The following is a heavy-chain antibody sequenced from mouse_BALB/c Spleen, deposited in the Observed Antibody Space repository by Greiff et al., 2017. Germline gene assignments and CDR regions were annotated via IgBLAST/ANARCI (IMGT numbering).Heavy chain of an antibody. D-gene: IGHD2-3*01. CDR1: GFNIKDTY. V-gene: IGHV14-3*02. CDR3: ARDDGYPYAMDY. CDR2: IDPANGNT. J-gene: IGHJ4*01. Sequence: VQLQQSGAELVKPGASVKLSCTASGFNIKDTYMHWVKQRPEQGLEWIGRIDPANGNTKYDPKFQGKATITADTSSNKAYLQLSSLTSEDTAVYYCARDDGYPYAMDYWGQGTSVTVSS.